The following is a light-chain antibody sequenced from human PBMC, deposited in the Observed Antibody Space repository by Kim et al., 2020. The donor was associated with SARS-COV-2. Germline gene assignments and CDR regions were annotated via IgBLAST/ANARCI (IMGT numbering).Light chain of an antibody. CDR1: QPVSNY. Sequence: SAVVGDRVTITCRASQPVSNYLAWYQQKPGKVPELLIYAASTLQTGVPSRFSGSGSGTDFTLTINTLQPEDVATYYCQRYNSAPYTFGQGTKLEI. CDR3: QRYNSAPYT. J-gene: IGKJ2*01. CDR2: AAS. V-gene: IGKV1-27*01.